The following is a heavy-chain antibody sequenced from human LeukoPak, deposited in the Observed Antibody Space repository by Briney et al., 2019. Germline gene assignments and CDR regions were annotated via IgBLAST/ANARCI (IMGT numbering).Heavy chain of an antibody. CDR1: GFIFSNYG. Sequence: GGSLRLSFAATGFIFSNYGMHWVRHSPDKGLEWVTFIRFDGSTQYYADSVKGRFTISRDNSKDTLYLQMSSLRLEDTGVYYCAKEGGDGSPFDYWGQGILVTVSS. CDR2: IRFDGSTQ. V-gene: IGHV3-30*02. J-gene: IGHJ4*02. D-gene: IGHD5-24*01. CDR3: AKEGGDGSPFDY.